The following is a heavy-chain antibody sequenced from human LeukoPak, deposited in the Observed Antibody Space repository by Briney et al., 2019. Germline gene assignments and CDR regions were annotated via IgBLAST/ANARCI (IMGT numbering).Heavy chain of an antibody. D-gene: IGHD5-12*01. CDR1: GFTFSSYW. CDR3: ARCGDIVAADLDY. CDR2: ISYDGSNK. V-gene: IGHV3-30-3*01. Sequence: GGSLRLSCAASGFTFSSYWMSWVRQAPGKGLEWVAVISYDGSNKYYADSVKGRFTISRDNSKNTLYLQMNSLRAEDTAVYYCARCGDIVAADLDYWGQGTLVTVSS. J-gene: IGHJ4*02.